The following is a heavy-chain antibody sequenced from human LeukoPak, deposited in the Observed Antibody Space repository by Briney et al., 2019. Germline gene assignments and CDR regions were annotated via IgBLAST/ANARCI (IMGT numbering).Heavy chain of an antibody. J-gene: IGHJ4*02. Sequence: ASVKVSCKASGYTFTSYYMHWVRQAPGQGLEWMGIINPSGGSTSYAQKFQGRATMTRDTSTSTVYMELSSLRSEDTAVYYCARGAPNLGYCSGGSCYHFDYWGQGTLVTVSS. CDR3: ARGAPNLGYCSGGSCYHFDY. V-gene: IGHV1-46*01. D-gene: IGHD2-15*01. CDR2: INPSGGST. CDR1: GYTFTSYY.